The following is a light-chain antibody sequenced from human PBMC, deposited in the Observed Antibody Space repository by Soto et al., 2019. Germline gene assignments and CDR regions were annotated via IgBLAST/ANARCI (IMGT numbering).Light chain of an antibody. CDR2: DAS. CDR3: QQYQSYWT. CDR1: QNIRSR. J-gene: IGKJ1*01. V-gene: IGKV1-5*01. Sequence: DFQMTQSPSTLSASVGDRVTITCRASQNIRSRLAWFQQKPGKAPKLLIYDASSLESGVPQRFSGSGSGTEFTLTISSLQTDEFSTYYCQQYQSYWTFGQGTKVE.